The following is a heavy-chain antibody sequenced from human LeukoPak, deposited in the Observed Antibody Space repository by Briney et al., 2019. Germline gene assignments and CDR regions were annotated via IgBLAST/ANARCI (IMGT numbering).Heavy chain of an antibody. J-gene: IGHJ4*02. CDR1: GFAFSSYA. CDR3: ARDGYSNYWYLNL. V-gene: IGHV3-23*01. D-gene: IGHD6-13*01. Sequence: GGSLRLSCAASGFAFSSYAMSWVRQAPGKGLEWVSSISGTGGGTYYADPVKGRFTISRDNSKNTLYLQMNSLRADDTAVYYCARDGYSNYWYLNLWGQGTLVTVFS. CDR2: ISGTGGGT.